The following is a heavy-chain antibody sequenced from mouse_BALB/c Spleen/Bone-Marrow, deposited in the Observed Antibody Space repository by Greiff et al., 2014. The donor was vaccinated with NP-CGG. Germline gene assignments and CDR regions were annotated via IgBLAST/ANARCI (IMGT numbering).Heavy chain of an antibody. V-gene: IGHV1-4*01. CDR2: INPSSGYT. CDR3: ARRDYGPFYALDY. Sequence: QVQLQQSGAELARPGASVKMSCKASGYTFTSLTIHWVKQRPGQGLEWIGYINPSSGYTNYNQNFKDKATLTADKSASTAYMQLTSLTSEDSAVYYCARRDYGPFYALDYCGQGTSVTVSS. D-gene: IGHD1-2*01. CDR1: GYTFTSLT. J-gene: IGHJ4*01.